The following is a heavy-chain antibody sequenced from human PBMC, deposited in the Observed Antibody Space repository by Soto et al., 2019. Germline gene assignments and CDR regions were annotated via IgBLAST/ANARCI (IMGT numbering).Heavy chain of an antibody. CDR3: ARERTDEYYSGGYCDY. V-gene: IGHV4-31*03. CDR2: IYYSGST. J-gene: IGHJ4*02. Sequence: PSETLSLTCTVSGGSISSGGYYWSWIRQHPGKGLEWIGYIYYSGSTYYNPSLKSRVTISVDTSKNQFSLKLSSVTAADTAVYYCARERTDEYYSGGYCDYWSQGTPVTVSS. CDR1: GGSISSGGYY. D-gene: IGHD2-15*01.